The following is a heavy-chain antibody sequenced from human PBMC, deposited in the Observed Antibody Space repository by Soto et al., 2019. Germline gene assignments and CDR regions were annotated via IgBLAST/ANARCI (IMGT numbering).Heavy chain of an antibody. Sequence: QVLLVESGGDLVKPGGSLRLSCAASGFSLGDHYMAWVRQAPGKGLEWLSYISPSGNTVYYADSVKGRFVVSRDNAKQSLYLQMRTVRAEDTAGYFCARELLNDYIWGSLGYWGQGTLVSVSS. CDR3: ARELLNDYIWGSLGY. CDR2: ISPSGNTV. J-gene: IGHJ4*02. V-gene: IGHV3-11*01. D-gene: IGHD3-16*01. CDR1: GFSLGDHY.